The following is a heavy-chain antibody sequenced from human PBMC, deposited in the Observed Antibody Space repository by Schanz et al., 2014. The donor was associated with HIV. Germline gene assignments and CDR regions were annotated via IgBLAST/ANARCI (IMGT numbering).Heavy chain of an antibody. Sequence: QVQLQESGPGLVKPSETLSLTCNVSGDSISNYYWTWIRQPAGRGLEWIGRVYSGGSSNYNPSLRSRVPMSVETSKNQFSLSLSSVTAADTAVYYCARILLSSSGWYGGDYWGQGTLVIVSS. CDR2: VYSGGSS. CDR1: GDSISNYY. D-gene: IGHD6-19*01. V-gene: IGHV4-4*07. J-gene: IGHJ4*02. CDR3: ARILLSSSGWYGGDY.